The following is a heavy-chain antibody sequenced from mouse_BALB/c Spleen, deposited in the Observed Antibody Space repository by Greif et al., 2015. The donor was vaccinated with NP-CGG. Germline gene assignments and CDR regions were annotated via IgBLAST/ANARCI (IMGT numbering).Heavy chain of an antibody. CDR1: GFTFSNYW. CDR3: TSQIYYDPYRYFDV. V-gene: IGHV6-6*02. CDR2: IRLKSNNYAT. J-gene: IGHJ1*01. Sequence: DVMLVESGGGLVQPGGSMKLSCVASGFTFSNYWMNWVRQSPEKGLEWVAEIRLKSNNYATHYAESVKGRFTISRDDSKSSVYLQMNNLRAEDTGIYYCTSQIYYDPYRYFDVWGAGTTVTVSS. D-gene: IGHD2-4*01.